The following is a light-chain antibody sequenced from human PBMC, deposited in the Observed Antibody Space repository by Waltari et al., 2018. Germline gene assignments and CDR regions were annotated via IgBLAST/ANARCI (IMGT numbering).Light chain of an antibody. J-gene: IGLJ1*01. CDR3: SSYTSSSSPYV. CDR1: SRDVGGSTY. CDR2: EVS. Sequence: QSALTQPASVSGSPGQSITISCTGTSRDVGGSTYVPCYQQHPGKAPKLMIYEVSNRPSGVSNRFSGSKSGNTASLTISGLQAEDEADYYCSSYTSSSSPYVFGTGTKVTVL. V-gene: IGLV2-14*01.